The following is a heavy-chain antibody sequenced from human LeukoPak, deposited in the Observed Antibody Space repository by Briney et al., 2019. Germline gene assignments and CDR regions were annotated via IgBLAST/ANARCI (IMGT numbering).Heavy chain of an antibody. CDR3: AKGGQSGSYPGGFDY. Sequence: GGSLRLSCAASGFTFGNYAMSWVRQTPGKGLEWVSHIIGSVPSTFYAESVKGRFTISRDNSKNTLYLQMNSLRADDTAVYYCAKGGQSGSYPGGFDYWGQGTLVTVSS. V-gene: IGHV3-23*01. CDR2: IIGSVPST. CDR1: GFTFGNYA. J-gene: IGHJ4*02. D-gene: IGHD1-26*01.